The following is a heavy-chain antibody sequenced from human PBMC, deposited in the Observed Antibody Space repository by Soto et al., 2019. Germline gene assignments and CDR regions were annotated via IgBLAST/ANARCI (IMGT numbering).Heavy chain of an antibody. CDR3: ARDPISGNGWHNYYHGMAV. D-gene: IGHD1-20*01. J-gene: IGHJ6*02. CDR2: IYYSGST. V-gene: IGHV4-61*01. CDR1: GGSVSNGFYY. Sequence: QVQLQESGPGLVKPSETLSLNCSVSGGSVSNGFYYWNWIRQTPGKGLEWIGYIYYSGSTNYNPSLTSRVPISADTSKNPFALRLRYVTAADTAVYYCARDPISGNGWHNYYHGMAVWGHGTKVTVS.